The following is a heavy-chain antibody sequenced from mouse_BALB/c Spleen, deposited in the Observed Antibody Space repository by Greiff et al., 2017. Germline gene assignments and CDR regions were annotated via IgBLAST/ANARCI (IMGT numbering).Heavy chain of an antibody. D-gene: IGHD1-2*01. J-gene: IGHJ1*01. Sequence: VQLVESGAELAKPGASVKMSCKASGYTFTSYWMHWVKQRPGQGLEWIGYINPSTGYTEYNQKFKDKATLTADKSSSTAYMQLSSLTSEDSAVYYCAKMIGYASYFDVWGAGTTVTVSS. V-gene: IGHV1-7*01. CDR3: AKMIGYASYFDV. CDR2: INPSTGYT. CDR1: GYTFTSYW.